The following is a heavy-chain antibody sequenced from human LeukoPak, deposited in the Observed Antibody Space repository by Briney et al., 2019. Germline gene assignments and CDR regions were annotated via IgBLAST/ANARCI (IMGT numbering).Heavy chain of an antibody. J-gene: IGHJ4*02. CDR3: ARDRGYFDN. CDR1: GFTFSIYS. Sequence: GGSLRLSCAASGFTFSIYSMNWVRQAPGKGREWLSSITSSSNYIYYADSVKGRFTISRDNVPNSLYLQMNSLRAEDTAMYYCARDRGYFDNWGQGTLVTVSS. CDR2: ITSSSNYI. V-gene: IGHV3-21*01.